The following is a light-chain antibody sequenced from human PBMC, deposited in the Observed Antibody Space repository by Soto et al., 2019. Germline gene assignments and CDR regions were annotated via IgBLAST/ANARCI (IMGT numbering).Light chain of an antibody. V-gene: IGKV3-15*01. J-gene: IGKJ1*01. CDR1: QSVTSN. CDR3: PQYRT. Sequence: VMTQSPATLSVSPGERATLSCRASQSVTSNLAWYQQKPGQVPRLLIYGASTRATGIPARFSGSGSGTEFTLTISSLQSEDFAVYYCPQYRTFGQGTKVEMK. CDR2: GAS.